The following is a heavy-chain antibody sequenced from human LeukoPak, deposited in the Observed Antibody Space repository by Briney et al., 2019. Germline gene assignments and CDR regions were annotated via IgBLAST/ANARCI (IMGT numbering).Heavy chain of an antibody. CDR1: GFTFSSYA. D-gene: IGHD7-27*01. Sequence: GGSLRLSCAAPGFTFSSYAMSWVRQAPGKGLEWVSAISGSGGSTYYADSVKGRFTISRDNSKNTLYLQMNSLRAEDTAVYYCANTNWGWGYFDYWGQGTLVTVSS. J-gene: IGHJ4*02. CDR2: ISGSGGST. CDR3: ANTNWGWGYFDY. V-gene: IGHV3-23*01.